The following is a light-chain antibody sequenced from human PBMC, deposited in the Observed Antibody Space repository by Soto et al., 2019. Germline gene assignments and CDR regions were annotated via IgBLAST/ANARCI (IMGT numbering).Light chain of an antibody. Sequence: EIVLTQSPATLSLSPGERATLSCRASQSVSRYLVWYQQKPGQAPRLLIYDTSNRATGIPARFSGSGSGTDFTLTISSLETEAFAVYYCQQRSTWPTAFGQGTKVEI. CDR3: QQRSTWPTA. J-gene: IGKJ1*01. CDR1: QSVSRY. V-gene: IGKV3-11*01. CDR2: DTS.